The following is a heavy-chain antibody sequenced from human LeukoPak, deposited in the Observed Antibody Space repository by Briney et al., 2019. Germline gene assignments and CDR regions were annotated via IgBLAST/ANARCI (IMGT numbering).Heavy chain of an antibody. D-gene: IGHD3-10*01. V-gene: IGHV3-53*01. CDR2: LHTGGNT. CDR3: ARHHEGNNYLS. CDR1: GFSVRSNY. Sequence: GGSLRLSCAASGFSVRSNYMNWVRQAPGKGLEWVSVLHTGGNTYYADSVKGRFTISRDNSKNTLYLQMNSLRVEDTAVYYCARHHEGNNYLSWGQGTLVTVSS. J-gene: IGHJ5*02.